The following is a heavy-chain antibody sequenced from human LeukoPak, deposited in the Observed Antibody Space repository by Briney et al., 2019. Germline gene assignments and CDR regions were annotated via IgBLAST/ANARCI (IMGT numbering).Heavy chain of an antibody. D-gene: IGHD3-22*01. CDR1: GFTFSTYS. V-gene: IGHV3-48*04. CDR2: ISSSTSTI. CDR3: ARDAEYYYDSSGYYPYYFDY. J-gene: IGHJ4*02. Sequence: GSLRLSCAASGFTFSTYSMNWVRQAPGKGLEWVSYISSSTSTIYYADSVKGRFTISRDNAKNSLYLQMNSLRAEDTAVYYCARDAEYYYDSSGYYPYYFDYWGQGTLVTVSS.